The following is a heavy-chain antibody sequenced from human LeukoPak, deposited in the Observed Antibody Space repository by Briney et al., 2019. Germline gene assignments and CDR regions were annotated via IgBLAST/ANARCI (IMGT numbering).Heavy chain of an antibody. J-gene: IGHJ4*02. D-gene: IGHD3-3*01. CDR2: IYTSGST. V-gene: IGHV4-4*07. CDR1: GGSISSYY. Sequence: PSETLSLTCTVSGGSISSYYWSWIRQPAGKGLEWIGRIYTSGSTNYNPSLKSRVTMSVDTSKNQFSLKLSSVTAADTAVYYCARIPYDFWSGTQPYYFDYWGQGTLVTVSS. CDR3: ARIPYDFWSGTQPYYFDY.